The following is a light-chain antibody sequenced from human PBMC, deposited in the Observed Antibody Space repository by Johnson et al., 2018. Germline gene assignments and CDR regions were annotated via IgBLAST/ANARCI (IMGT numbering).Light chain of an antibody. CDR3: GTWDSSLSAGIC. J-gene: IGLJ1*01. V-gene: IGLV1-51*02. Sequence: QSVLTQPPSVSAAPGQKVTISCSGSSSNIGNNYVSWYQQLPGTAPKLLIYENNKRPSGIPDRFSGSKSGTSATLGITGLQTGDEADYYCGTWDSSLSAGICFETGTKVTAL. CDR1: SSNIGNNY. CDR2: ENN.